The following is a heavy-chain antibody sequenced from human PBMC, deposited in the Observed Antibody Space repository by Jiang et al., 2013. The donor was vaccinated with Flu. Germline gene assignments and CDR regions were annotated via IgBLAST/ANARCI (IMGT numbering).Heavy chain of an antibody. CDR1: GGSISSSSYY. D-gene: IGHD6-19*01. CDR2: IYYSGST. V-gene: IGHV4-39*01. J-gene: IGHJ4*02. CDR3: ARGIAVAGHFDY. Sequence: TLSLTCTVSGGSISSSSYYWGWIRQPPGKGLEWIGSIYYSGSTYYNPSLKSRVTISVDTSKNQFSLKLSSVTAADTAVYYCARGIAVAGHFDYWGQGTLVTVSS.